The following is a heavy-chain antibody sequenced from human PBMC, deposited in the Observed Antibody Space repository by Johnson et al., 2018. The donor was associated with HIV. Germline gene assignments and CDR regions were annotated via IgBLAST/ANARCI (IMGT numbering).Heavy chain of an antibody. V-gene: IGHV3-66*01. CDR3: ARDSPRIVGVPDAFDI. Sequence: VQLVESGGGLVQPGGSLRLSCAASGVTVSRNYMSWVRQAPGKGLEWVSVIYSGGRTYYADSWKGGFTISRANSKNTLYLQMNSLRAEDTAVYYCARDSPRIVGVPDAFDIWGQGTMVTVSS. CDR2: IYSGGRT. D-gene: IGHD1-26*01. J-gene: IGHJ3*02. CDR1: GVTVSRNY.